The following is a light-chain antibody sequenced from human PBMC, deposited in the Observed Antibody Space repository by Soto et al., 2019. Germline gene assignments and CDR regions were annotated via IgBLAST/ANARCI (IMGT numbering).Light chain of an antibody. V-gene: IGKV3-20*01. J-gene: IGKJ1*01. CDR1: QSVSSSY. Sequence: EIVLTQSPGTLSLSPGERATLSCRASQSVSSSYLAWYQQTPGQAPRLLIYGASSRATGIPDGFSGSGSGTDFTLTISRLEHEVFAVYYCQQYGIPPITFGQGTKVEIK. CDR3: QQYGIPPIT. CDR2: GAS.